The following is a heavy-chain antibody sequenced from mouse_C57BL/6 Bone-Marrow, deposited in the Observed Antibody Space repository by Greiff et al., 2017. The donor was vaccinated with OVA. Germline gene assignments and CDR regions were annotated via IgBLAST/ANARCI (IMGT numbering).Heavy chain of an antibody. V-gene: IGHV14-2*01. Sequence: VHVKQSGAELVKPGASVKLSCTASGFNIKDYYMHWVKQRTEQGLEWIGRIDPEDGETKYAPKFKGKATITADTSSNTAYLQLSILTSEDTAVYYCAREPPPRGRAWFAYWGQGTLVTVSA. CDR3: AREPPPRGRAWFAY. J-gene: IGHJ3*01. D-gene: IGHD3-3*01. CDR2: IDPEDGET. CDR1: GFNIKDYY.